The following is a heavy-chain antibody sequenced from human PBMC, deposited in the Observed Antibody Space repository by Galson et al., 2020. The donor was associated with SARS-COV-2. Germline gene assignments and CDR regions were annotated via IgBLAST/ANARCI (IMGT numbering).Heavy chain of an antibody. Sequence: ASVKVSCKASGYTFTGYYMHWVRQAPGQGLEWMGWINPNSGGTNYAQKFQGRVTMTRDTSISTAYMELSRLRSDDTAVYYCAIQDSYGPVTADYWGQGTLVTVSS. V-gene: IGHV1-2*02. D-gene: IGHD5-18*01. J-gene: IGHJ4*02. CDR3: AIQDSYGPVTADY. CDR1: GYTFTGYY. CDR2: INPNSGGT.